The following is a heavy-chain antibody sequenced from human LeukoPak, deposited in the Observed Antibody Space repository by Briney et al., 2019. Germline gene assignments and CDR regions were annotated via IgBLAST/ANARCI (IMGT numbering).Heavy chain of an antibody. J-gene: IGHJ3*02. Sequence: GGSLRLSCAASGFTVSSNYMSWVRQAPGKGLEWVSVIYSGGSTYYADSVKGRFTISRDNSKNTLYLQMNSLRAEGTAVYYCAATVVVAATGAFDIWGQGTMVTVSS. CDR1: GFTVSSNY. D-gene: IGHD2-15*01. V-gene: IGHV3-53*01. CDR2: IYSGGST. CDR3: AATVVVAATGAFDI.